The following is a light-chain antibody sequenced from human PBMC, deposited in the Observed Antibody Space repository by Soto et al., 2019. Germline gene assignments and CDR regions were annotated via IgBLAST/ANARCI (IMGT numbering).Light chain of an antibody. J-gene: IGKJ5*01. V-gene: IGKV3D-15*01. CDR2: GAS. Sequence: EIVMTWSPATLSVSQGERATLSCRASQSVSSNLAWYQQKPGQAPRLLIYGASTRATGIPARFSGSGSGTEFTLTISSLQSEDFAVYCCQQYNNWPPITFGQGTRLEIK. CDR3: QQYNNWPPIT. CDR1: QSVSSN.